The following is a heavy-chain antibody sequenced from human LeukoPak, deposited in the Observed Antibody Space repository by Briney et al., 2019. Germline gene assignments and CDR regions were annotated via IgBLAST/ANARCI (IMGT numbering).Heavy chain of an antibody. Sequence: GSLRLSCAASGFTFSSYAMHWIRQPPGKGLEWIGYIYESGTTNYNPSLNSRVTISEDTSKNQFSLKLNSVTAADTAVYFCATHRLYSSGWYTWGQGTLVTVSS. J-gene: IGHJ5*02. V-gene: IGHV4-59*08. CDR2: IYESGTT. D-gene: IGHD6-19*01. CDR3: ATHRLYSSGWYT. CDR1: GFTFSSYA.